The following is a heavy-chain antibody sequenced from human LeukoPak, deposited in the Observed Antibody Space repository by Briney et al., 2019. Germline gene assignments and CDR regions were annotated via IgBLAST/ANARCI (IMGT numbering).Heavy chain of an antibody. CDR2: IFHTGRT. V-gene: IGHV4-38-2*02. CDR3: ARGGGYPTTDEGFDP. J-gene: IGHJ5*02. CDR1: GYSIGRDYY. D-gene: IGHD5-12*01. Sequence: PSETLSLTCKVSGYSIGRDYYWAWLRQPPGKGLEWIGSIFHTGRTVYNPSYESRLTISMDTSKNEFFLRSNSVTAADTAVYFCARGGGYPTTDEGFDPWGLGTLVTVSS.